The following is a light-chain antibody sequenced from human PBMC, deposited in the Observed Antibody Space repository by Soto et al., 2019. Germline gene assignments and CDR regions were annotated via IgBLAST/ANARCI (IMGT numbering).Light chain of an antibody. Sequence: QSALTQPASVSGSPGQSITISCTGTSSDVGGYNYVSWYQHHPGKAPKLMIYEVSNRPSGVSNRFSGSKSGNTASLTISGLQTEDEADYYCSSYTSSSTPHVLFGGGTKLTVL. CDR3: SSYTSSSTPHVL. V-gene: IGLV2-14*01. J-gene: IGLJ2*01. CDR1: SSDVGGYNY. CDR2: EVS.